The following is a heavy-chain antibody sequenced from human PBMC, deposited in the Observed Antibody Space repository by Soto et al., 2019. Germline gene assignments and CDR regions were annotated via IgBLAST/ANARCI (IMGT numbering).Heavy chain of an antibody. CDR2: IIPVFGRP. V-gene: IGHV1-69*01. J-gene: IGHJ1*01. Sequence: WVRQAPGQGLEWMGGIIPVFGRPNYAQRFRGRLTITADESTNTSYMELIDLTSEDTAVYYCAREASGYDFWGQGTQVTVSS. D-gene: IGHD5-12*01. CDR3: AREASGYDF.